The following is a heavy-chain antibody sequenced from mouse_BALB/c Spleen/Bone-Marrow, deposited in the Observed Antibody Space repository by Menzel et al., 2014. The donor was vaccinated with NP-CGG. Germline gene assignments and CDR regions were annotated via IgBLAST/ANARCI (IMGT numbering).Heavy chain of an antibody. V-gene: IGHV14-3*02. Sequence: EVQLQQSGAELVKPGASVKLSCTASGFNIKDTYLHWVKQRPEQGLDWIGRIDPAIFTRYDPKFQGKATITADTSSNTAYLHLSSLTSEDTAVYYCASYRYGWYFDVWGAGTTVTVSS. CDR2: IDPAIFT. J-gene: IGHJ1*01. CDR1: GFNIKDTY. CDR3: ASYRYGWYFDV. D-gene: IGHD2-14*01.